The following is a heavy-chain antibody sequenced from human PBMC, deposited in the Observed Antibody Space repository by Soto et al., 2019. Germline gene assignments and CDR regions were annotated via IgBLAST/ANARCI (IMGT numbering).Heavy chain of an antibody. V-gene: IGHV3-21*01. CDR2: ISSNGAHP. D-gene: IGHD4-17*01. Sequence: GGSLRLSCTAFTNYSVNWVRQAPGKALEWVSSISSNGAHPYYGDSVRGRFTISRDNAKNSVDLQMNSLRAEDTAVYYCVRGYGDYEGFQYWGQGTRVTVSS. CDR1: TNYS. CDR3: VRGYGDYEGFQY. J-gene: IGHJ4*02.